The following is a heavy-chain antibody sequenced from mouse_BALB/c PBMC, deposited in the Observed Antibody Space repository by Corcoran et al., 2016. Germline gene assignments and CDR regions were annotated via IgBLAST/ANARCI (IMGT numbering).Heavy chain of an antibody. D-gene: IGHD2-4*01. CDR2: INPNNGGT. Sequence: EVLLQQSGPELVKPGASVKIPCKASGYTFTDYNMDWVKQSHGKSLEWIGDINPNNGGTIYNQKFKGKATLTVDKSSSTAYMELRSLTSEDTAVYYCARSVRITWFAYWGQGTLVTVAA. V-gene: IGHV1-18*01. CDR3: ARSVRITWFAY. CDR1: GYTFTDYN. J-gene: IGHJ3*01.